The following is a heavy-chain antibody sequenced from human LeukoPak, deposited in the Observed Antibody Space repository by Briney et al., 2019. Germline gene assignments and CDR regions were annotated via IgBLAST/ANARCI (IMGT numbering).Heavy chain of an antibody. V-gene: IGHV3-33*01. J-gene: IGHJ5*02. CDR3: AAAYGEGWFDP. CDR2: IWYDGNNK. D-gene: IGHD4-17*01. CDR1: GFNLSTYG. Sequence: GGSLRLSCAASGFNLSTYGMHWVRQAPGKGLEWVADIWYDGNNKFYADSVKGRFTISRDNSKNTVHLQMYSLRDGDTAVYYCAAAYGEGWFDPWGQGTQVTVSS.